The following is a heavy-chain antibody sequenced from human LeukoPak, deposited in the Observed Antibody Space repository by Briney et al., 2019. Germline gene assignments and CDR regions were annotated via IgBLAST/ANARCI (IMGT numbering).Heavy chain of an antibody. Sequence: ASLKVSCKASGYTFTSYYMHWVRQAPGQGLEWMGIINPSGGSTNYAQKFQGRVTMTRDTSTSTVYMELSSLRSEDTAVYYCARDFAYGSGSTHFDYWGQGALVTVSS. D-gene: IGHD3-10*01. CDR1: GYTFTSYY. J-gene: IGHJ4*02. V-gene: IGHV1-46*01. CDR3: ARDFAYGSGSTHFDY. CDR2: INPSGGST.